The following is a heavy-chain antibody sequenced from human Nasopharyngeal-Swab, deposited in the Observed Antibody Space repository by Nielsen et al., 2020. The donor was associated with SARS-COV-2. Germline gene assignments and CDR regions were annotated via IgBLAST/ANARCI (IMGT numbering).Heavy chain of an antibody. Sequence: GESLKISCVASGFTFNRYAFHWVRQAPGKGLEWLAVVSFDGSNQHYAASVKGRFTMSRDNPSNTLYLQMNSLRTEDTAVYYCARDSHYCSNGVCFNYYYMDVWGKGTTVTVSS. CDR3: ARDSHYCSNGVCFNYYYMDV. J-gene: IGHJ6*03. CDR1: GFTFNRYA. D-gene: IGHD2-8*01. V-gene: IGHV3-30*04. CDR2: VSFDGSNQ.